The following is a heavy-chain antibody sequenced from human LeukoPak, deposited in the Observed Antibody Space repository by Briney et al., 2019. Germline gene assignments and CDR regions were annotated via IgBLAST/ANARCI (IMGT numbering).Heavy chain of an antibody. V-gene: IGHV3-30*14. CDR2: ISYDGSNK. CDR3: AIGGVIWRMDV. Sequence: GGSLRLSCAASGFTFSSYAMHWVRQAPGKGLEWVAVISYDGSNKYYADSVKGRFTISRDTSKNTVYLQMNSLRAEDTAVYYCAIGGVIWRMDVWGQGTTVTVSS. CDR1: GFTFSSYA. D-gene: IGHD2/OR15-2a*01. J-gene: IGHJ6*02.